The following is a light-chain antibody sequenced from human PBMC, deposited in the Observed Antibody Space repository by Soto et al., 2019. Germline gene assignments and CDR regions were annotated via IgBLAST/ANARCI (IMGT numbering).Light chain of an antibody. V-gene: IGLV2-14*01. CDR3: SSYTSTSTLVV. CDR1: SSDVGGYNY. J-gene: IGLJ2*01. CDR2: DVS. Sequence: QSALTQPASVSGSPVQSITISCTGTSSDVGGYNYVSWYQQHPGKAPKLMIYDVSNRPSGVSNRFSGSKSVNTASLTISGLQAEDEADYYCSSYTSTSTLVVFGGGTKLTVL.